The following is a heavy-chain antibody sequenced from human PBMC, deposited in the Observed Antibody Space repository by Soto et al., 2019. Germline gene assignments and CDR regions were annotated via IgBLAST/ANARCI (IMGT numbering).Heavy chain of an antibody. CDR1: GFTFSSYE. J-gene: IGHJ4*02. CDR2: ISSSGKTI. CDR3: ARDIDYYDSSGYQDY. D-gene: IGHD3-22*01. Sequence: GGSLRLSCAASGFTFSSYEMNWVRQAPGKGLEWVAYISSSGKTIHYADSVKGRFAISRDNAKNSLYLQMNSLRAEDTAVYYCARDIDYYDSSGYQDYWGQGTLVTVSS. V-gene: IGHV3-48*03.